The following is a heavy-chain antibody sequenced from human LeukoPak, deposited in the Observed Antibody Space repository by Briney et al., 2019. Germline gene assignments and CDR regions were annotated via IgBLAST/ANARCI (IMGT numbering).Heavy chain of an antibody. CDR1: GGSISSNKW. D-gene: IGHD6-19*01. J-gene: IGHJ4*02. Sequence: PSETLSLTCAVSGGSISSNKWWSWVRQPPGKGLEWIADIYHSGSTNYSPSLKSRVTISVDKSKNQFFLKLNSVTAADTAVYYCGRLMAGLDWGQGTLVTVSS. CDR3: GRLMAGLD. CDR2: IYHSGST. V-gene: IGHV4-4*02.